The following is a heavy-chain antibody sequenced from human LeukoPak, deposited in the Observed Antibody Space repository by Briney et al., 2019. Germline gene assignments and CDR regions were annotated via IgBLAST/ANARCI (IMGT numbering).Heavy chain of an antibody. Sequence: ERSLRLSCVASGFAFSSYVMHWVRQAPGKGLEWVAVISSDGSNKYYADSVKGRFTISRDNSKNTVYLQMNSLRAEDTAVYYCAKPAYYDSNGYYSPFDYWGQGTLVTVSS. CDR3: AKPAYYDSNGYYSPFDY. V-gene: IGHV3-30*18. D-gene: IGHD3-22*01. CDR2: ISSDGSNK. J-gene: IGHJ4*02. CDR1: GFAFSSYV.